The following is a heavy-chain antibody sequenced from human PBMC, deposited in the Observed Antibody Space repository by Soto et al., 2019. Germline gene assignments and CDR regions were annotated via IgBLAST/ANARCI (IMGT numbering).Heavy chain of an antibody. CDR2: INPSGGST. V-gene: IGHV1-46*01. Sequence: ASVKVSCKASGYTFTSYYMHWVRQAPGQGLEWMGIINPSGGSTSYAQKFQGRVTMTRDTSTSTVYMELSSLRSEDTAVYYCARDIRIAVAGTPPYYYYYGMDVWGQGTTVTVS. J-gene: IGHJ6*02. CDR3: ARDIRIAVAGTPPYYYYYGMDV. CDR1: GYTFTSYY. D-gene: IGHD6-19*01.